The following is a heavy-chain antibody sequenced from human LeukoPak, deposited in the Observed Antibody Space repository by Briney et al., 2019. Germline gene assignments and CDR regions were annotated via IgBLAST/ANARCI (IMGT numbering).Heavy chain of an antibody. CDR3: AKSALGDYVGPQDY. Sequence: ASVKVSCKASGGTFSSYAISWVRQAPGQGLEWMGRIIPILGIANYAQKFQGRVTITADKSTSTAYMELSSLRAEDTAVYYCAKSALGDYVGPQDYWGQGTLVTVSS. CDR1: GGTFSSYA. D-gene: IGHD4-17*01. V-gene: IGHV1-69*04. J-gene: IGHJ4*02. CDR2: IIPILGIA.